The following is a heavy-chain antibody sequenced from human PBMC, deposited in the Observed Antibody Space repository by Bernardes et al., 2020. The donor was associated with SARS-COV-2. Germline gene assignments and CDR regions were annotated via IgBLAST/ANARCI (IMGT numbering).Heavy chain of an antibody. CDR3: ERESTRSFVWNTLYYFDY. CDR1: GFTFSSYS. Sequence: GGSLRLSCAASGFTFSSYSMNWVRQAPGKGLEWVSSISSRSSYIYYADSVKGRFTISRDNAKNSLYLQMNSLRAEDTAVYYCERESTRSFVWNTLYYFDYWGQGTLGTVSS. D-gene: IGHD3-9*01. CDR2: ISSRSSYI. V-gene: IGHV3-21*01. J-gene: IGHJ4*02.